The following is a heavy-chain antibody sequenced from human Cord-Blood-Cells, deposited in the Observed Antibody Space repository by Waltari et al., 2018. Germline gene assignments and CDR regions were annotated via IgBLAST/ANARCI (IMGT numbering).Heavy chain of an antibody. CDR1: GGSLRSYS. CDR2: IYYSGST. V-gene: IGHV4-59*01. D-gene: IGHD1-1*01. Sequence: VQLQESGPGLVKPSETLSLTCTVPGGSLRSYSWSWIRQPPGKGLEWIGYIYYSGSTNYNPSLKSRVTISVDTSKNQFSLKLSSVTAADTAVYYCARAGTTYFDYWGQGTLVTVSS. CDR3: ARAGTTYFDY. J-gene: IGHJ4*02.